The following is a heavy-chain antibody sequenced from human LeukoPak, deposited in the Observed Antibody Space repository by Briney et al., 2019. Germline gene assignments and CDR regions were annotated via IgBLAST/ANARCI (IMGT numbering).Heavy chain of an antibody. J-gene: IGHJ4*02. D-gene: IGHD3-22*01. CDR2: ISGSGGST. CDR1: GFTFSSYA. CDR3: AKWYDSSGYYYPFDY. V-gene: IGHV3-23*01. Sequence: PGGSLRLSCAASGFTFSSYAMSWVRQAPGNGLEWVSAISGSGGSTYYADSVKGRFTISRDNSKNTLYLQMNSLRAEDTAVYYCAKWYDSSGYYYPFDYWGQGALVTVSS.